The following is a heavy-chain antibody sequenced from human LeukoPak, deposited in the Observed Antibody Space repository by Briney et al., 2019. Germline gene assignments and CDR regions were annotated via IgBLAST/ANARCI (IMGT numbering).Heavy chain of an antibody. D-gene: IGHD3-10*01. Sequence: SETLSLTCTVSGGSISNYYCSWIRRPAGKGLEWIGEINHSGSTNYNPSLKSRVTISVDTSKNQFSLKLSSVTAADTAVYYCARVSFRGVIMTYWGQGTLVTVSS. CDR1: GGSISNYY. CDR2: INHSGST. CDR3: ARVSFRGVIMTY. V-gene: IGHV4-34*01. J-gene: IGHJ4*02.